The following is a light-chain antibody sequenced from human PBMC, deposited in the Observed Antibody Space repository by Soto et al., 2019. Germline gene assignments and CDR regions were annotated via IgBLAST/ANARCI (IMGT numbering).Light chain of an antibody. Sequence: DIPRAHSPCAMSAYISDRVAITCRASQGINNYLAWFQQKPGKVPKRLIYTAASLQSGVPSRFSGSGSGTEFTLTISSLQPEDFATYYCLQHKSYPIPFGQGASLAI. V-gene: IGKV1-17*03. CDR3: LQHKSYPIP. J-gene: IGKJ5*01. CDR1: QGINNY. CDR2: TAA.